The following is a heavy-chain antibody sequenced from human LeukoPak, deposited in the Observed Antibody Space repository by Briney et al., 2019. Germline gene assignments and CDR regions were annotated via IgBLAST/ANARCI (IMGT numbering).Heavy chain of an antibody. Sequence: GESLKISCRGSGYRFTTYWISWVRQMPGKGLEWKGSIDPSDSYTNYSLSFQGHVTISSDRPTSTAYLQWTSLKASDTAIYYCARLSEYSGGSMRLGFDPWGQGTLVTVSS. CDR1: GYRFTTYW. D-gene: IGHD6-19*01. CDR2: IDPSDSYT. V-gene: IGHV5-10-1*01. CDR3: ARLSEYSGGSMRLGFDP. J-gene: IGHJ5*02.